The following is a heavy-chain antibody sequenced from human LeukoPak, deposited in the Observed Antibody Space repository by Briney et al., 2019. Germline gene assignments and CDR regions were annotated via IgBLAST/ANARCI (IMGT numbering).Heavy chain of an antibody. Sequence: GGSLRLSCAASGFTFSSYAMSWVRQAPGKGLEWVSAISGSGGSTYYADSVKGRFTTSRDNYKNTLYLQMNSLRAEDTAVYYCAKDGPWDYYGMDVWGQGTTVTVSS. J-gene: IGHJ6*02. V-gene: IGHV3-23*01. CDR1: GFTFSSYA. CDR3: AKDGPWDYYGMDV. CDR2: ISGSGGST.